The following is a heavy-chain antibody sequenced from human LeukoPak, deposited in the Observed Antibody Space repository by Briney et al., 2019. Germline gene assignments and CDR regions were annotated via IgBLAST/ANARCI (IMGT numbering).Heavy chain of an antibody. D-gene: IGHD3-22*01. CDR2: IWYDGSNK. Sequence: GRSLRLSCAASGFTFSSYGMHWVRQAPGKGLEWVAVIWYDGSNKYYADSVKGRFTISRDNSKSTLYLQMNSLRAEDTAVYYCARGTYYYDSSGYPYEYWGQGTLVTVSS. CDR3: ARGTYYYDSSGYPYEY. J-gene: IGHJ4*02. CDR1: GFTFSSYG. V-gene: IGHV3-33*01.